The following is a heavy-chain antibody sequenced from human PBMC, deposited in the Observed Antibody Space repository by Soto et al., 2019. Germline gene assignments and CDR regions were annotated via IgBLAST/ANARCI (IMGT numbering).Heavy chain of an antibody. D-gene: IGHD6-6*01. Sequence: QLQLQESGSGLVKPSQSLSLTCAVSGDSISSGGHSWSWIRQPPGQGLEWIGYIYPSGSTYYNPSRQTRVTLSVDKPKNQFSLELTPVTAAVTAVYYCARRIAVRPRKSWCDPWGQGIVVSVSS. J-gene: IGHJ5*02. CDR1: GDSISSGGHS. CDR3: ARRIAVRPRKSWCDP. CDR2: IYPSGST. V-gene: IGHV4-30-2*01.